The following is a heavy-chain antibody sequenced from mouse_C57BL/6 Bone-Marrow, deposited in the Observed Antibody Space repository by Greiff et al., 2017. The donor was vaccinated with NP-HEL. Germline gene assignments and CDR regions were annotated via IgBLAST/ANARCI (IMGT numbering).Heavy chain of an antibody. CDR3: ARRRTMDY. J-gene: IGHJ4*01. CDR2: IYPGSGNT. Sequence: VQRVESGAELVRPGASVKLSCKASGYTFTDYYINWVKQRPGQGLEWIARIYPGSGNTYYNEKFKGKATLTAEKSSSTAYMQLSSLTSEDSAVYFCARRRTMDYWGQGTSVTVSS. V-gene: IGHV1-76*01. CDR1: GYTFTDYY.